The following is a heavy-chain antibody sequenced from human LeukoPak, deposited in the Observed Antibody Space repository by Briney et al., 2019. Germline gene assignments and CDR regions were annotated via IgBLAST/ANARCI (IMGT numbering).Heavy chain of an antibody. CDR1: GYSFTNYW. D-gene: IGHD5-18*01. CDR2: IYPGDSDT. J-gene: IGHJ4*02. V-gene: IGHV5-51*01. Sequence: GESLKISRKGSGYSFTNYWIGWVRQMPGKGLEWMGIIYPGDSDTRYSPSFQGQVTISADKSISTAYLQWSSLKASDTAMYYCARLVDTSMARFDYWGQGTPVTVSS. CDR3: ARLVDTSMARFDY.